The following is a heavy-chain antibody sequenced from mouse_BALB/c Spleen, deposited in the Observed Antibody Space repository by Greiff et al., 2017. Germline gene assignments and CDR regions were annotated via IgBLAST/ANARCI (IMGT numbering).Heavy chain of an antibody. J-gene: IGHJ4*01. CDR2: ISCYNGAT. V-gene: IGHV1S34*01. CDR1: GYSFTGYY. Sequence: LVKTGASVKISCKASGYSFTGYYMHWVKQSHGKSLEWIGYISCYNGATSYNQKFKGKATFTVDTSSSTAYMQFNSLTSEDSAVYYCARSAYCPFYAMDYWGQGTSVTVSS. CDR3: ARSAYCPFYAMDY.